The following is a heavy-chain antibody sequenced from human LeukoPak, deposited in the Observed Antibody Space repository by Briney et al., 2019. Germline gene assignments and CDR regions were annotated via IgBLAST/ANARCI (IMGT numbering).Heavy chain of an antibody. V-gene: IGHV4-59*11. J-gene: IGHJ4*02. CDR3: AREVDTAMVTRGEFDY. Sequence: PSETLSLTCTVSGGSISSHYWSWIRQPPGKGLEWIGYIYYSGSTNYNPSLKSRVTISVDTSKNQFSLKLSSVTAPDTAVYYCAREVDTAMVTRGEFDYWGQGTLVTVSS. CDR2: IYYSGST. CDR1: GGSISSHY. D-gene: IGHD5-18*01.